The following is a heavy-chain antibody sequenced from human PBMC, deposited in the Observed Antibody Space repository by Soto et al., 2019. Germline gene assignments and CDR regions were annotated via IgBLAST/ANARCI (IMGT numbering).Heavy chain of an antibody. V-gene: IGHV1-69*08. CDR2: IIPILGIA. J-gene: IGHJ6*02. CDR3: AIDSGGMDV. D-gene: IGHD1-26*01. CDR1: GGTFSSYT. Sequence: QVQLVQSGAEVKKPGSSVKVSCKASGGTFSSYTISWVRQAPGQWLEWMGRIIPILGIANYAQKFHGRVTITADKSTSTAYMELSSLRSEDTAVYYCAIDSGGMDVWGQGTTVTVSS.